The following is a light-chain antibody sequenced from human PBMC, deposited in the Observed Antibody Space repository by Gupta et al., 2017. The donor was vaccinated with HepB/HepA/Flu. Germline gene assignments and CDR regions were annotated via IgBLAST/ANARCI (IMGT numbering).Light chain of an antibody. V-gene: IGKV4-1*01. J-gene: IGKJ3*01. CDR1: QSILYSSNNENY. CDR3: HQYYSIPFT. Sequence: DIVMTQSPDSLAVSLGERATINCKSSQSILYSSNNENYLAWYQQKPGQPPKLLIYWASTRESGVPDRFSGSGSGTDFALTISSLQAEDVAVYYCHQYYSIPFTFGPGTKVDIK. CDR2: WAS.